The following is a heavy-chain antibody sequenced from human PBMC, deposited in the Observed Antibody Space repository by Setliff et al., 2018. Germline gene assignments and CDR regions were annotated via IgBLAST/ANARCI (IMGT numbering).Heavy chain of an antibody. CDR3: ARNPDFLQYSFDL. V-gene: IGHV4-34*01. J-gene: IGHJ2*01. CDR2: INHSGSS. Sequence: SETLSLTCGASGGTFSDYFWTWIRQSPGKGLEWIGEINHSGSSNYNPSLKSRVTISIDTSNNQFSLKVTSVTAADMALYYCARNPDFLQYSFDLWGRGTLVTVSS. CDR1: GGTFSDYF. D-gene: IGHD1-26*01.